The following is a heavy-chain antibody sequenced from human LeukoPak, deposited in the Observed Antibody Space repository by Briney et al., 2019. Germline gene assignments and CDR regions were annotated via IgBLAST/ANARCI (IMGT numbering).Heavy chain of an antibody. D-gene: IGHD1-14*01. CDR3: AREPEFDP. CDR2: IYHSGST. V-gene: IGHV4-38-2*02. J-gene: IGHJ5*02. CDR1: GYSISSGYY. Sequence: ASETLSLTCAVSGYSISSGYYWGWIRQPPGKGLESIGSIYHSGSTYYNPSLKSRVAISVDTSKNQFSLKLSSVTAADTAVYYCAREPEFDPWGQGTLVTVSS.